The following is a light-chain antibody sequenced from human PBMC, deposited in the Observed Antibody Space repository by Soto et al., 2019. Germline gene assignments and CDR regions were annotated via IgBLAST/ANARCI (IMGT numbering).Light chain of an antibody. J-gene: IGKJ1*01. CDR1: QRVTSNY. V-gene: IGKV3-20*01. CDR2: GAS. CDR3: HQYGSSPGT. Sequence: EIVLTQSPGTLSLSPGDRATLSCRAGQRVTSNYLAWYQQKPGQAPRLLIFGASIRDTGLPDRFSGSGSGTDFTLTISRLEPEDFAVYYFHQYGSSPGTFGPGTTVDI.